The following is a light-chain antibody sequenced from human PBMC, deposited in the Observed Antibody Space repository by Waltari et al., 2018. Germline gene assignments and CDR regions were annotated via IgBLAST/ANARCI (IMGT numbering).Light chain of an antibody. V-gene: IGLV1-47*01. J-gene: IGLJ3*02. CDR3: AAWDDSLSGWV. CDR1: SSHIGSNY. Sequence: QSVLTQPPSASGTPGQTVTISCSGTSSHIGSNYVYWYQQLPGTAPKLLIYRNNQRPSGVPDRFSGSKSGTSASLAISGLRSEDEADYSCAAWDDSLSGWVFGGGTKLTVL. CDR2: RNN.